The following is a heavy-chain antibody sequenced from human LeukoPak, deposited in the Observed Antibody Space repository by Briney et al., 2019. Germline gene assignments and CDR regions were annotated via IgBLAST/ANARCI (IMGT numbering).Heavy chain of an antibody. V-gene: IGHV3-30-3*02. D-gene: IGHD2-15*01. CDR3: AKQLGYCSDGSCYFPY. Sequence: GRSLRLSSAASGFTFSSYAMHWVRQAPGKGLEWVAVISYDGSNKYYADSVKGRFTISRDNSKNTLCLQMNSLRAEDTAVYYCAKQLGYCSDGSCYFPYWGQGTLVTVSS. CDR2: ISYDGSNK. J-gene: IGHJ4*02. CDR1: GFTFSSYA.